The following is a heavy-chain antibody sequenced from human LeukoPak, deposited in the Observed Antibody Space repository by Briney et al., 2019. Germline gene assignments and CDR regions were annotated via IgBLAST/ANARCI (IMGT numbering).Heavy chain of an antibody. CDR2: IYYSGSA. CDR1: GGSISSADYS. V-gene: IGHV4-30-4*01. Sequence: PSETLSLICTVSGGSISSADYSWRWIRQPPGKGLEWIGYIYYSGSASYNPSLTSRVSISVGTSKNHFSLNLSSVTAADTAVYYCARVHSPTNSHGPQYYFDYWGQGTLVTVSS. CDR3: ARVHSPTNSHGPQYYFDY. J-gene: IGHJ4*02. D-gene: IGHD5-18*01.